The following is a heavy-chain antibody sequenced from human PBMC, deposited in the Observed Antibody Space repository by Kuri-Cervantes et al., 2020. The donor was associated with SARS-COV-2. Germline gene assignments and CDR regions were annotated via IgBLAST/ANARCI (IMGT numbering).Heavy chain of an antibody. Sequence: ASVKVFCKASGGTFSSYAINWVRQATGQGLEWMGWMNPNSGNTGYAQKFQGRVTMARNTSISTAYMELSSLRSEDTAVYYCARVHCSGGSCPYPYAFDIWGQGTMVTVSS. CDR3: ARVHCSGGSCPYPYAFDI. V-gene: IGHV1-8*02. CDR1: GGTFSSYA. D-gene: IGHD2-15*01. J-gene: IGHJ3*02. CDR2: MNPNSGNT.